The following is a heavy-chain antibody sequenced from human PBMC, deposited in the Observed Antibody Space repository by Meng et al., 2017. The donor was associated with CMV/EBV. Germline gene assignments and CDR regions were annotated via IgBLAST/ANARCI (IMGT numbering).Heavy chain of an antibody. Sequence: QITLKESGPTLVKPTQTLTLTCTFSGFSLSTSGVGVAWIRQSPGKALEWLALIFWNDDKRYSPSLRSRLTITKDTSKNQVVLTMTNMDPVDTATYYCAHRPFYYDSISFDYWGQGTLVTVSS. CDR1: GFSLSTSGVG. CDR3: AHRPFYYDSISFDY. D-gene: IGHD3-22*01. J-gene: IGHJ4*02. V-gene: IGHV2-5*01. CDR2: IFWNDDK.